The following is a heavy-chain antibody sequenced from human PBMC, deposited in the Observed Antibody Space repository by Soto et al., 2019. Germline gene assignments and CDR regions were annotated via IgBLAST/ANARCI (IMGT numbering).Heavy chain of an antibody. CDR1: GYTFTAYY. J-gene: IGHJ4*02. Sequence: QVQLVQSGAEVKKPGASVKFSCEAFGYTFTAYYIHWGRQAPGQGLEWMGWINPNSGVTDSAQKFQGSITMTRDTSISTAYMELSRLRSDDTAVYYCARGLRPDYWGQGTLVTVSS. V-gene: IGHV1-2*02. CDR2: INPNSGVT. D-gene: IGHD3-10*01. CDR3: ARGLRPDY.